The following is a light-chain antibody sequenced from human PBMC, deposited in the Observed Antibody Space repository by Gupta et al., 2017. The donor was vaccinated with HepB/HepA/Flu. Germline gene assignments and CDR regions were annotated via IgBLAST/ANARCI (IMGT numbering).Light chain of an antibody. CDR1: QSVSTY. V-gene: IGKV3-11*01. CDR2: AAS. CDR3: QHRINWPLT. Sequence: EIVLTQSPATLSSSPGERATISCRASQSVSTYLAWYQQKPGQAPRLLIYAASKRATGIPARFSGSGSGTDFTLTVSSLEPEDFAIYYCQHRINWPLTFGGGTKVEIK. J-gene: IGKJ4*02.